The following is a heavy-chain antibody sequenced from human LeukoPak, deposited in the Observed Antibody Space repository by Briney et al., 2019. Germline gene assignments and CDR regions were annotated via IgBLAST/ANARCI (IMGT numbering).Heavy chain of an antibody. CDR2: IYYSGST. D-gene: IGHD5-24*01. V-gene: IGHV4-59*01. CDR3: ARAGWLQSYYFDY. CDR1: GGSISSYY. Sequence: SETLSLTCTVSGGSISSYYWSWIRQPPGKGLEWIGYIYYSGSTNYNPSLKSRVTISVDTSKNQFSLKLSSVTAADTAVYYCARAGWLQSYYFDYWGQGTLATVSS. J-gene: IGHJ4*02.